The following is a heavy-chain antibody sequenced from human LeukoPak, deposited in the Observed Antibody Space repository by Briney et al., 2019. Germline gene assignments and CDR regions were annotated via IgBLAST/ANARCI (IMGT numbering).Heavy chain of an antibody. CDR1: GFTFSSYG. CDR2: IRYDGSNK. Sequence: PGGSLRLSCAASGFTFSSYGMHWVRQAPGKGLEWVAFIRYDGSNKYYADSVKGRFTISRDNSKNTLYLQMNSLRAEDTAVYYCARVYCSSTSCYRREYFDYWGQGTLVTVSS. J-gene: IGHJ4*02. CDR3: ARVYCSSTSCYRREYFDY. D-gene: IGHD2-2*01. V-gene: IGHV3-30*02.